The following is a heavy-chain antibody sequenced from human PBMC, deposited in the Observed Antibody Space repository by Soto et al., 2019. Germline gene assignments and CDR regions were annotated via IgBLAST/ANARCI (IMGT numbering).Heavy chain of an antibody. Sequence: ASVKVSCKVSGYTLTNYGVNWVRQAPGQGLEWLGWVSAYNGERRYAQRVQARVIMTTDTSTTTAYMELRSLRSDDTAVYYCSRGTSIPASGDYWGQGTLVTVSS. J-gene: IGHJ4*01. CDR3: SRGTSIPASGDY. D-gene: IGHD6-6*01. V-gene: IGHV1-18*01. CDR2: VSAYNGER. CDR1: GYTLTNYG.